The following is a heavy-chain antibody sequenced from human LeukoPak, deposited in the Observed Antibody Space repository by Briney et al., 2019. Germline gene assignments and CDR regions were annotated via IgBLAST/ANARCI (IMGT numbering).Heavy chain of an antibody. CDR1: GGSFSGYY. CDR2: VERSGST. J-gene: IGHJ4*02. V-gene: IGHV4-34*01. CDR3: VRGYGSGSYWNY. D-gene: IGHD3-10*01. Sequence: NPSETLSLTCAVYGGSFSGYYWSWIRQPPGKGLEWIGEVERSGSTNYNPSLKSRVTISVDTSKKQFSLKLTSVTAADTAVYYCVRGYGSGSYWNYWGQGTLVTVSS.